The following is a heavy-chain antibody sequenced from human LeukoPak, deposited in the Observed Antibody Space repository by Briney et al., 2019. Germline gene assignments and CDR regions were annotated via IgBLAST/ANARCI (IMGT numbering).Heavy chain of an antibody. V-gene: IGHV1-8*03. Sequence: ASVKVSCKASGGTFSSYAISWVRQPPGQGLEWMGWISAYNGNTNYAQKFQGRVTITRNTSISTAYMELSSLRSEDTAVYYCARTAGEGAFDYWGQGTLVTVSS. J-gene: IGHJ4*02. D-gene: IGHD1-26*01. CDR1: GGTFSSYA. CDR2: ISAYNGNT. CDR3: ARTAGEGAFDY.